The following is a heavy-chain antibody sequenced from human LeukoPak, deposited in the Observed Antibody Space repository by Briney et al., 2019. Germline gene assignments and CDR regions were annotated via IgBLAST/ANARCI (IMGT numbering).Heavy chain of an antibody. Sequence: PGGSLRLSCAASGFTFSSYWMHWVRQAPGKGLVWVSRINSDGSSTSYADSVKGRFTISRDNAKNTLYLQMDSLRAEDTAVYYCATNLLGSYYLGYWGQGTLVTVSS. CDR3: ATNLLGSYYLGY. J-gene: IGHJ4*02. CDR2: INSDGSST. CDR1: GFTFSSYW. V-gene: IGHV3-74*01. D-gene: IGHD1-26*01.